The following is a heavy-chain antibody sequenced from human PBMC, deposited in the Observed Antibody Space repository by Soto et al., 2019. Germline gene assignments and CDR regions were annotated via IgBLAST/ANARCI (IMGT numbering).Heavy chain of an antibody. CDR3: ARVGGVAARTFDY. D-gene: IGHD6-6*01. J-gene: IGHJ4*02. V-gene: IGHV4-59*01. CDR2: IYYSGST. Sequence: SETLSLTCTVSVVSINDFYWSCIRHPPGKGLEWIGYIYYSGSTDYNPSLKGRVTISVDTSKNQFSLKLRSVTAADTAVYYCARVGGVAARTFDYWGQATLVTXS. CDR1: VVSINDFY.